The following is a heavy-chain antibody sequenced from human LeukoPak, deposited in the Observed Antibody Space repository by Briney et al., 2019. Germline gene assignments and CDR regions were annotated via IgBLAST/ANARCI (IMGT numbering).Heavy chain of an antibody. D-gene: IGHD3-22*01. V-gene: IGHV1-69*13. J-gene: IGHJ5*02. Sequence: GASVKVSCKASGGTFSSYAISWVRQAPGQGLEWMGGIIPIFGTANYAQKFQGRVTITADESTSTAYMELSSLRSEDTAVYYCARSYYDSSGYLYNWFDPWGQGTLVTVSS. CDR1: GGTFSSYA. CDR2: IIPIFGTA. CDR3: ARSYYDSSGYLYNWFDP.